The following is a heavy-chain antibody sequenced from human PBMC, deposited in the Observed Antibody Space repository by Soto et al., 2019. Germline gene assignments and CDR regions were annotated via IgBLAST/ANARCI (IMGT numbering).Heavy chain of an antibody. CDR1: GGSISSYY. CDR2: IYYSGST. J-gene: IGHJ4*02. V-gene: IGHV4-59*01. Sequence: SETLSLTCTVSGGSISSYYWSWIRQPPGKGLEWIGYIYYSGSTNYNPSLKSRVTISVDTSKNQFSLKLSSVTAADTAVYYCAGTRYCSSTSCYRYFDFWGQGTLVTVSS. D-gene: IGHD2-2*01. CDR3: AGTRYCSSTSCYRYFDF.